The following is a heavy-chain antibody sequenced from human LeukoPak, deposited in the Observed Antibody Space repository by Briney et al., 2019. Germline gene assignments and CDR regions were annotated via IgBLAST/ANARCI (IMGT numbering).Heavy chain of an antibody. D-gene: IGHD6-13*01. CDR1: GFTFSDYY. CDR3: ARGPASSSSWNLYYYYYMDV. J-gene: IGHJ6*03. Sequence: GGSLRLSCAASGFTFSDYYMSWIRQAPGKGLEWVSCISSSGITFYYADSVKGRFTISRDNSKNTLYLQMNSLRAEDTAVYYCARGPASSSSWNLYYYYYMDVWGKGTTVTVSS. CDR2: ISSSGITF. V-gene: IGHV3-11*04.